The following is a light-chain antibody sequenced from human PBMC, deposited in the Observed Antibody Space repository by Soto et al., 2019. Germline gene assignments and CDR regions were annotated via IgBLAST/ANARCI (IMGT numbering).Light chain of an antibody. CDR3: QQYGRSPLT. CDR2: GAS. CDR1: QSVSSNY. J-gene: IGKJ4*01. V-gene: IGKV3-20*01. Sequence: EIVLTQSPGTLSLSPGERATLSCRASQSVSSNYLAWYQQKPGQGPRLLIYGASSRATGIPDRFSGSGSGTDFTLTISRLETEEFAVYYCQQYGRSPLTFGGWTKGEIK.